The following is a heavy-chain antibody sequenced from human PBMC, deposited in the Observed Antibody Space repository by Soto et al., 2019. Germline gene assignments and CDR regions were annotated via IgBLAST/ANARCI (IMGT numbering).Heavy chain of an antibody. CDR1: GFTFSAVY. J-gene: IGHJ6*02. CDR3: AKEGGYYGSGSYSVGENYYGMDV. V-gene: IGHV3-11*06. Sequence: PGGSLRLSCAASGFTFSAVYMSWIRQAPNKGLEYISYISSSGTSANYADSVKGLFTISRDNSKNTLYLQMITLRAEDTAVYYCAKEGGYYGSGSYSVGENYYGMDVWGQGTTVTVSS. CDR2: ISSSGTSA. D-gene: IGHD3-10*01.